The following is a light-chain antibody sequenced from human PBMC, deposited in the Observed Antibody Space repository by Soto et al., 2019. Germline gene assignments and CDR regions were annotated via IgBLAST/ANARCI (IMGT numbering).Light chain of an antibody. CDR3: QQYNHWPPLT. Sequence: EIVMTQSPATLSVSPGERATLSCRASQSVGRNLAWYQQKPGQAPRLLIYGASTRATGIPARFSGSGSGTEFPLTIRSLQSEDFAIYSCQQYNHWPPLTFGGGTKVEIK. J-gene: IGKJ4*01. V-gene: IGKV3-15*01. CDR1: QSVGRN. CDR2: GAS.